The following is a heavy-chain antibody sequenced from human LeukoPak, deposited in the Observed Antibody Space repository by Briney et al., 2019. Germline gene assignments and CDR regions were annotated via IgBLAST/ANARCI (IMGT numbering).Heavy chain of an antibody. D-gene: IGHD6-13*01. Sequence: GGSLRLSCAASGFTFSSYAMHWVRQAPGKGLEYVSAISSNGGSTYYANSVKGRFTISRDNSKNTLYLQMGSLRAEDMAVYYCAREYSSSWSKMLAKNNWFDPWGQGTLVTVSS. CDR1: GFTFSSYA. V-gene: IGHV3-64*01. CDR2: ISSNGGST. J-gene: IGHJ5*02. CDR3: AREYSSSWSKMLAKNNWFDP.